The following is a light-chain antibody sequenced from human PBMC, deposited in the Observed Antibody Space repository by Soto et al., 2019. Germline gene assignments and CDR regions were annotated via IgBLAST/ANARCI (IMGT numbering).Light chain of an antibody. CDR2: LAS. CDR1: QDIVTY. CDR3: QSQNNNPHT. V-gene: IGKV1-9*01. Sequence: IQFTQSPASLSASVGDRVTITCRASQDIVTYLAWYQQKPGKAPKLLIYLASTLQGGVPSRFSGSGSGTDSTLTITSLQPQHDATETYQSQNNNPHTFGQGTKVDIK. J-gene: IGKJ1*01.